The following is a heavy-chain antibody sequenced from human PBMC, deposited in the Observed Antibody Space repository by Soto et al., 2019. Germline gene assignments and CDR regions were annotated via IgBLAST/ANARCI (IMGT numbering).Heavy chain of an antibody. CDR1: GFTVSSNY. Sequence: EVQLVESGGGLVQPGGSLRLSCAASGFTVSSNYMSWVRQAPGKGLEWLSVIYTDDSTYYADSVKGRFTISRHNSKNTLYLQMSSAGADDSAVYDCTRRTSGSSGPLYWRKGPLVNVSS. D-gene: IGHD1-1*01. V-gene: IGHV3-53*04. CDR2: IYTDDST. J-gene: IGHJ4*02. CDR3: TRRTSGSSGPLY.